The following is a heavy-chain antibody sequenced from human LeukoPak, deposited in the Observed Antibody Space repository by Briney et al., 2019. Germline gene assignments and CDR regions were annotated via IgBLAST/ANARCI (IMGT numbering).Heavy chain of an antibody. CDR2: IKEDGSVK. D-gene: IGHD1-26*01. CDR1: GFSFSTYW. V-gene: IGHV3-7*05. Sequence: PGGSLRLSCAASGFSFSTYWMSCVRQAPGRGLEWVSNIKEDGSVKFYVDPVKGRFTVSRDNAKNSLYPQMSSLRAEDTAVYYCASYLGGTTGFDSWGQGTLVTVSS. CDR3: ASYLGGTTGFDS. J-gene: IGHJ4*02.